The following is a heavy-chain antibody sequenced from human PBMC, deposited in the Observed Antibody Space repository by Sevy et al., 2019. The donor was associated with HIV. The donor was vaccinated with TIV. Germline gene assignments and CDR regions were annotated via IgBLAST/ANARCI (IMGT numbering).Heavy chain of an antibody. V-gene: IGHV3-30*18. J-gene: IGHJ3*02. CDR3: AKDLYYDILTGDATDAFDM. CDR2: ISYDGGKK. D-gene: IGHD3-9*01. CDR1: GFTFNAYD. Sequence: GGSLRLSCAVSGFTFNAYDMHWVRQAPGKGLEYMALISYDGGKKYYADSVKGRFTISRDNSENTLYLQMNNLRAEDTAVYYCAKDLYYDILTGDATDAFDMWGQGTMVTVSS.